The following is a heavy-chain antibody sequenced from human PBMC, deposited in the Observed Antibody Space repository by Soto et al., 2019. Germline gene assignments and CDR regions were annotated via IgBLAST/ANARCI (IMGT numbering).Heavy chain of an antibody. J-gene: IGHJ6*02. V-gene: IGHV1-3*05. CDR2: INSGNGNT. CDR1: GYTFTNYA. CDR3: ARVGQWGGMDV. D-gene: IGHD3-16*01. Sequence: QVQFVQSGAEEKKPGASVKVSCKASGYTFTNYAIHWVRQAPAQSLEWMGWINSGNGNTKYSQKMQGRVNITRDTSASAAYLELSRLRSEDTAVYYCARVGQWGGMDVWGQGTTVTVSS.